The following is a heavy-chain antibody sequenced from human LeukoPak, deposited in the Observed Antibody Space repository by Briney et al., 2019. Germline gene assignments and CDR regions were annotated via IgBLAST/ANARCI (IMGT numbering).Heavy chain of an antibody. Sequence: GGSLRLSCAASGFTFSTFAVSWVRQAPGKGLEWVSIICDNGDSTYYADSVKGRFTTSRHNSKNPLYLQMNSLRAEDTAVYYCAREVGALDYWGQGTLVTVSS. CDR3: AREVGALDY. V-gene: IGHV3-23*01. D-gene: IGHD1-26*01. CDR1: GFTFSTFA. CDR2: ICDNGDST. J-gene: IGHJ4*02.